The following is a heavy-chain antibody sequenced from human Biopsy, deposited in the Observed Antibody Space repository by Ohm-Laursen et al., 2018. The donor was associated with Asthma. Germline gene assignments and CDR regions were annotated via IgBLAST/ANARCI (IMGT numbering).Heavy chain of an antibody. J-gene: IGHJ6*02. D-gene: IGHD6-13*01. CDR2: ISPVFGST. Sequence: GSSVKVSCKASGGTFGNYAISWVRQAPGLGLEWMGGISPVFGSTNIAQKFQGRVTIIADIFTKTAYLEVSSLRSDDTAVYYCASPSSSREILYYYYNMDIWGQGTTVTV. CDR3: ASPSSSREILYYYYNMDI. V-gene: IGHV1-69*06. CDR1: GGTFGNYA.